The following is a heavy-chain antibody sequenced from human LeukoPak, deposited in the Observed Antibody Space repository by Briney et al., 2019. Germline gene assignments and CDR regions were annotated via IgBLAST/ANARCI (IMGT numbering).Heavy chain of an antibody. V-gene: IGHV3-23*01. CDR1: GFTFSGYA. Sequence: TGGSLRLSCAASGFTFSGYAMSWVRQAPGKGLQWVATISRSGDDTYYADSVKGRFTVSRDNSKNTLYVQMNSLRAEDTAIYYCAKAGANWFDPWGQGILVTASS. J-gene: IGHJ5*02. CDR3: AKAGANWFDP. CDR2: ISRSGDDT. D-gene: IGHD3-10*01.